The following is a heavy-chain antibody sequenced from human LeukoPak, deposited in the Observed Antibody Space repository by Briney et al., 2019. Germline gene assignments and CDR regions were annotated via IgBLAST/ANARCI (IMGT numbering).Heavy chain of an antibody. D-gene: IGHD3-10*01. CDR3: ARANVLLWFGELSNWFDP. J-gene: IGHJ5*02. Sequence: SQTLSLTCAVSGGSISSGGYSWSWIRQPPGKGLEWIRYIYHSGSTYYNPSLKSRVTISVDRSKNQFSLKLSSVTAADTAEYYCARANVLLWFGELSNWFDPWGQGTLVTVSS. V-gene: IGHV4-30-2*01. CDR2: IYHSGST. CDR1: GGSISSGGYS.